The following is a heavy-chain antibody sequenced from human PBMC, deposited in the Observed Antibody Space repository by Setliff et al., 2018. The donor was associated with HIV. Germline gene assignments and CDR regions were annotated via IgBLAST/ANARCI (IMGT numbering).Heavy chain of an antibody. V-gene: IGHV3-30*04. CDR2: ISTDGSEK. Sequence: GGSLRLSCVVSGFTFRNYAMHWVRQAPGTGLQCMAVISTDGSEKYYADSVRGRFTISRDNADNSLFLQVNGLRAEDTALYFCARGSWAGYESGGYYHFDFWGQGTLVTVSS. J-gene: IGHJ4*02. D-gene: IGHD3-22*01. CDR3: ARGSWAGYESGGYYHFDF. CDR1: GFTFRNYA.